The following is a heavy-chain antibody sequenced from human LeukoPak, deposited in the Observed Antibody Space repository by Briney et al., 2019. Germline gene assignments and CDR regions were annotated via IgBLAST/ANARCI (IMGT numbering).Heavy chain of an antibody. CDR1: GFTFGTYE. CDR3: GGVSGSSIFDY. Sequence: GGSLRLSCAASGFTFGTYEMNWVRQAPGKGLEWVSYISTSGSTIYYADSVKGRFTISRDNAKNSLYLQMNSLRAEDTAVYYCGGVSGSSIFDYWGQGTLVTVSS. V-gene: IGHV3-48*03. J-gene: IGHJ4*02. D-gene: IGHD3-16*01. CDR2: ISTSGSTI.